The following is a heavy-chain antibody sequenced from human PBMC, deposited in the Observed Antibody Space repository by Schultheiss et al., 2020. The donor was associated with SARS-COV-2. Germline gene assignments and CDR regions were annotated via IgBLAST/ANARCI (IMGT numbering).Heavy chain of an antibody. Sequence: LSLTCAVYGGSFSTYYWNWIRQPPGKGLVWVSRINSDGSSTSYADSVKGRFTISRDNAKNTLYLQMNSLRAEDTAVYYCARDKPSPYGSGSYYYYYYGMDVWGQGTTVTVSS. CDR3: ARDKPSPYGSGSYYYYYYGMDV. CDR1: GGSFSTYY. J-gene: IGHJ6*02. CDR2: INSDGSST. V-gene: IGHV3-74*01. D-gene: IGHD3-10*01.